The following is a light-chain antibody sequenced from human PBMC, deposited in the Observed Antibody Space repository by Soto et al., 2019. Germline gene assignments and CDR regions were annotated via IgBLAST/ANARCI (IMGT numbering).Light chain of an antibody. J-gene: IGLJ1*01. CDR3: SSYTSSSTSNYV. V-gene: IGLV2-14*01. CDR1: TNDIGAFDY. Sequence: QSVLTQPASVSASPGQSISISCTGTTNDIGAFDYVSWYQQHPGKAPKLIIYEIFNRPSGVSHRFSGSKSGNSASLTISGLQAEDEADYYCSSYTSSSTSNYVFGTGTKV. CDR2: EIF.